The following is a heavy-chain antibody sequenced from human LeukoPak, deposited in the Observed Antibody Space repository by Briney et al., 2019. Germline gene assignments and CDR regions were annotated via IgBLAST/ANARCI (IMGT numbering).Heavy chain of an antibody. CDR1: GGTFNNSA. J-gene: IGHJ4*02. CDR3: AITYYYDSSGYTFDY. V-gene: IGHV1-69*05. Sequence: SVKVSCKTSGGTFNNSAISWVRQAPGQGLEWMGRIIPIFGTANYAQKFQGRVTITTDESTSTAYMELSSLRSEDTAVYYCAITYYYDSSGYTFDYWGQGTLVTVSS. D-gene: IGHD3-22*01. CDR2: IIPIFGTA.